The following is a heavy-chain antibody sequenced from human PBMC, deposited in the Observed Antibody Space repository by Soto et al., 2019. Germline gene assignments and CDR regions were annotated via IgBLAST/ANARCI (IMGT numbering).Heavy chain of an antibody. CDR2: VSGIGGST. D-gene: IGHD3-10*01. J-gene: IGHJ5*02. V-gene: IGHV3-23*01. Sequence: PGGSRRRSWAASGFTFSSFGMSWVRQAPGKGLEWVSTVSGIGGSTYYADSVKGRFTISRDNSKNTLFLQMNSLRAEDTAVYYCAQGGITSPSPWGQGTLVTVSS. CDR1: GFTFSSFG. CDR3: AQGGITSPSP.